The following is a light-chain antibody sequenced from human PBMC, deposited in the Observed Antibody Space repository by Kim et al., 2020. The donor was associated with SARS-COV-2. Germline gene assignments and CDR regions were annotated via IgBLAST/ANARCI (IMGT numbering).Light chain of an antibody. Sequence: SYELTQPLSVSVALGQMARITCGGNNIGSKNVHWYQQKPGQAPVLVIYRDSNRPSGIPERFSGSNSGNTATLTISRAQAGDEADYYCQVWDSSTVFGGGT. CDR1: NIGSKN. CDR3: QVWDSSTV. J-gene: IGLJ3*02. V-gene: IGLV3-9*01. CDR2: RDS.